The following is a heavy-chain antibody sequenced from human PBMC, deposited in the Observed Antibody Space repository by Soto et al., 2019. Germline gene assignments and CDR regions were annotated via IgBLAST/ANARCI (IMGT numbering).Heavy chain of an antibody. J-gene: IGHJ4*02. Sequence: VLLVESGGGLVQPGGSLRLSCAASGFTFSTYSMNWVRQTPGKGLEWISYISSSSNAIYYADSVKGRFTISRDNAKNSLYLLMNSLRAEDTAVYYCARVESRIASRSGYWGQGTLVTVSS. V-gene: IGHV3-48*01. CDR1: GFTFSTYS. CDR2: ISSSSNAI. D-gene: IGHD3-3*02. CDR3: ARVESRIASRSGY.